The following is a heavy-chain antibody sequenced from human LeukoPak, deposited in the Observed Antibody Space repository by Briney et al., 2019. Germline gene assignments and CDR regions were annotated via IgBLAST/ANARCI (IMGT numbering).Heavy chain of an antibody. CDR1: GYTFTSYD. J-gene: IGHJ5*02. V-gene: IGHV1-8*03. CDR2: MNPNSGNT. D-gene: IGHD3-3*01. CDR3: ARTYYDFWSGYSLVYNWFDP. Sequence: ASVKVSCKVSGYTFTSYDINWVRQATGQGLEWMGWMNPNSGNTGYAQKFQGRVTITRNTSINTAYMELSSLRSGDTAVYYCARTYYDFWSGYSLVYNWFDPWGQGTLVTVSS.